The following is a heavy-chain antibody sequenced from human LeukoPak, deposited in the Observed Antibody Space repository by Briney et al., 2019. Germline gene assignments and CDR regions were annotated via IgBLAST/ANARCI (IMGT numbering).Heavy chain of an antibody. CDR3: ARASYSYDINGWVPFDY. J-gene: IGHJ4*02. Sequence: PSETLSLTCTVSGGSISSSSYYWGWIRQPPGKGLEWIGSIYYSGSTNYNPSLKSRVTISGDTSKNQFSLRLSSVTAADTAVYYCARASYSYDINGWVPFDYWGQGTLVTVSS. D-gene: IGHD3-22*01. CDR1: GGSISSSSYY. V-gene: IGHV4-39*07. CDR2: IYYSGST.